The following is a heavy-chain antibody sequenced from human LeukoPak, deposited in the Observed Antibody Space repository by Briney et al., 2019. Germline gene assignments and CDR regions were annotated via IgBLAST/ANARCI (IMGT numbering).Heavy chain of an antibody. CDR1: GYTFTSYG. J-gene: IGHJ5*02. V-gene: IGHV1-18*01. CDR2: ISAYNGNT. Sequence: ASVKVSCKASGYTFTSYGISWVRQAPGQGLEWMGWISAYNGNTNYAQKLQGRDTMTTDTSTSTAYMELRSLRSDDTAVYYCARAFHYSSGWYGVHWFDPWGQGTLVTVSS. D-gene: IGHD6-19*01. CDR3: ARAFHYSSGWYGVHWFDP.